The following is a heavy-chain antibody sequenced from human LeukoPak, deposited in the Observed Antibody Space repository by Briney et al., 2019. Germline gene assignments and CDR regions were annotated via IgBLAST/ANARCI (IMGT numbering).Heavy chain of an antibody. CDR2: IIPIFGTA. D-gene: IGHD1-1*01. J-gene: IGHJ4*02. Sequence: GASVKVSCKASGGTFSSYAISWVRQAPGQGLEWMGGIIPIFGTANYAQKFQGRVTITADESTSTAYMELSSLRSEDTAVYYCAGGLSFSPYNWNDGSFDYWGQGTLVTVSS. CDR3: AGGLSFSPYNWNDGSFDY. CDR1: GGTFSSYA. V-gene: IGHV1-69*13.